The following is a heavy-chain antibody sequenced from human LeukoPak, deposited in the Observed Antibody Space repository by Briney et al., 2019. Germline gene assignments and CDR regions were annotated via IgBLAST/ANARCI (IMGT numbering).Heavy chain of an antibody. CDR3: ANTVGLTVDYDFWSGYYWGNWFDP. V-gene: IGHV3-23*01. CDR2: ISGSGGST. J-gene: IGHJ5*02. CDR1: GFTFSSYA. Sequence: GGSLRLSCAASGFTFSSYAMSWVRQAPGKGLEWVSAISGSGGSTYYADAVKGRFTISRDNSKNTLCLQMNSLRAEDTAVYYCANTVGLTVDYDFWSGYYWGNWFDPWGQGTLVTVSS. D-gene: IGHD3-3*01.